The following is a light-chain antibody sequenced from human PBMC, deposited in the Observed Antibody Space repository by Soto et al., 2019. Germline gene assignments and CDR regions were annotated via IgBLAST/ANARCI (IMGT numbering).Light chain of an antibody. CDR1: SSDVGEENY. V-gene: IGLV2-8*01. J-gene: IGLJ2*01. CDR3: SSFAGSPVV. Sequence: QSALTQPPSASGSPGQSVTITCSGTSSDVGEENYVSWYQQHLGKVPKLILYEVSKRPSGVPDRFSGSRSGNTASLTVSGLQAEDEADYYCSSFAGSPVVFGGGTKLTVL. CDR2: EVS.